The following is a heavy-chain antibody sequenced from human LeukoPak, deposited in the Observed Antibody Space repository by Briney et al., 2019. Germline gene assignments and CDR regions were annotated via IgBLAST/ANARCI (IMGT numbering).Heavy chain of an antibody. CDR3: VRVGCSSTSCPSSAGDY. V-gene: IGHV1-69*13. J-gene: IGHJ4*02. D-gene: IGHD2-2*01. CDR2: IIPIFGTA. CDR1: GYTFTSYD. Sequence: GASVKVSCKASGYTFTSYDISWVRQAPGQGLEWMGGIIPIFGTANYAQKFQGRVTITADESTSTAYMELSSLRSEDTAVYYCVRVGCSSTSCPSSAGDYWGQGTLVTVSS.